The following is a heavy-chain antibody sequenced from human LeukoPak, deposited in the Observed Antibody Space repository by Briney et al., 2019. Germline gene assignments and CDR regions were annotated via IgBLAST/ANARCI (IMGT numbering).Heavy chain of an antibody. Sequence: GGSPRLSCAASGFTFSSYSMNWVRQAPGKGLEWVSSISSSSSYIYYADSVKGRFTISRDNAKNSLYLQMNSLRAEDTAVYYCARDRGSSGYEDAFDIWGQGTMVTVSS. J-gene: IGHJ3*02. CDR2: ISSSSSYI. CDR1: GFTFSSYS. CDR3: ARDRGSSGYEDAFDI. V-gene: IGHV3-21*01. D-gene: IGHD3-22*01.